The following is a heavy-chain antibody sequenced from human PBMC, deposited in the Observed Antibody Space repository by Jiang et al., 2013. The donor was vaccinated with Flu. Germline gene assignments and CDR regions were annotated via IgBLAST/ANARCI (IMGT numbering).Heavy chain of an antibody. CDR3: AKDRHGDYIKFDH. J-gene: IGHJ4*02. CDR2: ISGSGGST. CDR1: GFTFSSYA. D-gene: IGHD4-17*01. Sequence: LSCAASGFTFSSYAMSWVRQAPGKGLEWVSAISGSGGSTYYADSVKGRFTISRDNSKNTLYLQMNSLRAEDTAVYYCAKDRHGDYIKFDHWGQGALVTVSS. V-gene: IGHV3-23*01.